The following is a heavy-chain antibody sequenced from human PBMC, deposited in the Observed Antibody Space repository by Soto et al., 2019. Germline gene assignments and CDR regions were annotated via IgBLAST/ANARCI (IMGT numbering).Heavy chain of an antibody. D-gene: IGHD3-22*01. Sequence: ASVKVSCKASGYTFTSYGISWVRQAPGQGLEWMGWISAYNGNTNYAQKLQGRVTMTTDTSTSTAYMELRSLRPDDTAVYYCARDGSYYYDSSAINWFDPWGQGTLVTV. CDR3: ARDGSYYYDSSAINWFDP. CDR1: GYTFTSYG. J-gene: IGHJ5*02. CDR2: ISAYNGNT. V-gene: IGHV1-18*04.